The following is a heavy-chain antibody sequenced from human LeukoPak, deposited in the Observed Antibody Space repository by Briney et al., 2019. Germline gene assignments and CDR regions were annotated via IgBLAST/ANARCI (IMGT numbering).Heavy chain of an antibody. Sequence: SETLSLTCAVYGGSFSGYYWSWIRQSPGKGLEWIGEINHSGSTNYNPSLKSRVTISVDTSKNQFSLQLNSVTPEDTALYYCARGGLVRGTINSLIGFDIWGQGIMVTVSS. D-gene: IGHD3-10*01. V-gene: IGHV4-34*01. CDR3: ARGGLVRGTINSLIGFDI. J-gene: IGHJ3*02. CDR2: INHSGST. CDR1: GGSFSGYY.